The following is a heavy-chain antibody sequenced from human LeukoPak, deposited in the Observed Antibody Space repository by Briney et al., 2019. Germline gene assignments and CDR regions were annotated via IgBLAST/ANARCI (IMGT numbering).Heavy chain of an antibody. Sequence: SVKVSCKASGGTFSSYAISWVRQAPGQGLEWMGGITPIFGTANYAQKFQGRVTITAVESMSTAYMELSSLRSEDTAVYYCARGWLAETTMVTPYNSWGQGTLVTVSS. D-gene: IGHD4-23*01. CDR1: GGTFSSYA. J-gene: IGHJ5*02. CDR2: ITPIFGTA. V-gene: IGHV1-69*13. CDR3: ARGWLAETTMVTPYNS.